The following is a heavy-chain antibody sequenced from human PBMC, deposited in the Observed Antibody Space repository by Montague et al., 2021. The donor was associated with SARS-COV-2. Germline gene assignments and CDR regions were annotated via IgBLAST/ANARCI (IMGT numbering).Heavy chain of an antibody. CDR1: GGSISSSSYY. CDR2: IYYSGST. J-gene: IGHJ6*02. D-gene: IGHD2-21*02. CDR3: ARAFTDCLCYYGMDV. V-gene: IGHV4-39*01. Sequence: SETLSLTCTVSGGSISSSSYYWGWIRQPPGKGLEWFGSIYYSGSTYYNPSLKSRITLSADTSKNQFTLKLISVTAADTAVYYCARAFTDCLCYYGMDVWGQGTTVTVSS.